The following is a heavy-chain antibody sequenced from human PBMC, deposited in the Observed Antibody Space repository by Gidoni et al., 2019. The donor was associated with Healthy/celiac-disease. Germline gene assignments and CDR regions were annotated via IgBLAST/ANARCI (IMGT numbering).Heavy chain of an antibody. J-gene: IGHJ4*02. CDR1: AGSISSSSYY. Sequence: QLQLQESGPGLVTPSETLSLTCTVSAGSISSSSYYWGWIRQPPGKGLEWIGSIYYSGSTYYNPSIKSRVTISVDTSKNQFSLKLSSVTAADTAVYYCARHYYDSSGYPPHFDYWGQGTLVTVSS. CDR2: IYYSGST. V-gene: IGHV4-39*01. CDR3: ARHYYDSSGYPPHFDY. D-gene: IGHD3-22*01.